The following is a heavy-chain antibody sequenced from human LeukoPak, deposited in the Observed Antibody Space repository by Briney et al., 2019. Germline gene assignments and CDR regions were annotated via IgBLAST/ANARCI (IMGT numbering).Heavy chain of an antibody. CDR3: ARDYELTSGSLDY. Sequence: GASVKVSCKASGYTFTGYYMRWVRQDPGQGLEWMGWINPNSGGTNYAQKFQGWVTMTRDTSISTAYMELSRLRSDDTAVYYCARDYELTSGSLDYWGQGTLVTVSS. V-gene: IGHV1-2*04. CDR1: GYTFTGYY. CDR2: INPNSGGT. D-gene: IGHD1-26*01. J-gene: IGHJ4*02.